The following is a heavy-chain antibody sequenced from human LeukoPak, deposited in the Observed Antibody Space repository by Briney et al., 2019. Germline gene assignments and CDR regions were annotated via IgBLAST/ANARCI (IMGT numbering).Heavy chain of an antibody. V-gene: IGHV1-8*02. CDR3: ARVDVAMITGDFDY. Sequence: GPSVKVSCKASGYTFTSYHITWVRQSTGQGLEWMGWMDPSSGDAGFAPKFQGRVTMTRDTSISTAYMEVSKLRFEDTAVYYCARVDVAMITGDFDYWGQGTRVIVSS. CDR2: MDPSSGDA. CDR1: GYTFTSYH. D-gene: IGHD3-16*01. J-gene: IGHJ4*02.